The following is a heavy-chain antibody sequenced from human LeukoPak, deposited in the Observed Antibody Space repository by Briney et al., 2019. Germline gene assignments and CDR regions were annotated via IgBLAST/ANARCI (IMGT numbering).Heavy chain of an antibody. V-gene: IGHV1-69*05. CDR1: GGTFSSYA. CDR2: IIPIFGTA. J-gene: IGHJ4*02. D-gene: IGHD6-6*01. Sequence: SVKVSCKASGGTFSSYAISWVRQAPGQGLEWMGGIIPIFGTANYAQKLQGRVTITTDESTSTAYMELSSLRSEDTAVYYCAREKGTQSIAHFDYWGQGTLVTVSS. CDR3: AREKGTQSIAHFDY.